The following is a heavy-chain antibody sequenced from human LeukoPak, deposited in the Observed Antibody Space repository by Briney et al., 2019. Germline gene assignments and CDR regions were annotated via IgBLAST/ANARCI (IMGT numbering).Heavy chain of an antibody. D-gene: IGHD6-13*01. CDR1: GFTFNSYW. V-gene: IGHV3-74*01. CDR3: GRAPSAAGTIDY. CDR2: LNSDGSST. Sequence: PGGSLRLSCAVSGFTFNSYWMHWVRQTPGKGLVWVSRLNSDGSSTSYADSVRGRFTISRDNAKNTVYLQMNSLRDEDMAVYYCGRAPSAAGTIDYWGQGTLVTVSS. J-gene: IGHJ4*02.